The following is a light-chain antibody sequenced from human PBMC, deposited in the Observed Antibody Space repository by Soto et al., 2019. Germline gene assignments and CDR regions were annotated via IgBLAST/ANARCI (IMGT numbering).Light chain of an antibody. V-gene: IGKV3-20*01. J-gene: IGKJ1*01. CDR3: QQYGSTPWT. CDR1: QSVRSSY. Sequence: ESVLTQSPGTLSWSPGERATLSCRASQSVRSSYVAWYQQKPRQAPRLLIYVASSRATGIPDRFRGSGSGTDFTLTISRLEPEDFAVYYCQQYGSTPWTFGQGTKVEIK. CDR2: VAS.